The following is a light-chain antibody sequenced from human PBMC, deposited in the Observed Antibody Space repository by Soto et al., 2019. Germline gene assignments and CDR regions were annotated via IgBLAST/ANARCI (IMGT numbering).Light chain of an antibody. CDR3: RSHPASNYV. Sequence: QSALAQPPSASGSPGQSVTISCTGTSSDVGGYIYVSWYQQHPGKVPKLMIYEVNKRPSGVPDRFSGSRSGNTASLTVSGLQTEDEADYYRRSHPASNYVFGTGTKATVL. CDR1: SSDVGGYIY. V-gene: IGLV2-8*01. CDR2: EVN. J-gene: IGLJ1*01.